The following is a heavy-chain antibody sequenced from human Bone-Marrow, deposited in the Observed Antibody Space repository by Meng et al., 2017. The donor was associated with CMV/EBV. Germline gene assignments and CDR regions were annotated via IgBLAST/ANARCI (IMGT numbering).Heavy chain of an antibody. CDR1: GFTFSNAW. Sequence: GGSLRLSCAASGFTFSNAWMSWVRQAPGKGLEWVSSISSSGNYIYYADSVKGRFTISRDNAKNSLYLRMNNLRAEDTAVYYCARDLPFDSWGQGSLVTVSS. J-gene: IGHJ4*02. CDR3: ARDLPFDS. V-gene: IGHV3-21*01. CDR2: ISSSGNYI.